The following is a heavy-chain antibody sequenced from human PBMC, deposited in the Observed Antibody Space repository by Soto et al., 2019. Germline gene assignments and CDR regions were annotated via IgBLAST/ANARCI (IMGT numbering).Heavy chain of an antibody. J-gene: IGHJ4*02. Sequence: SETLSLTCAVYGGSFSGYYWSWIRQPPGKGLEWIGEINHSGSTNYNPSLKSRVTISVDTSKNQFSLKLSSVTAADTAVYYCASRGFIAAAGTPSHFDYWGQGTLVTVSS. CDR1: GGSFSGYY. V-gene: IGHV4-34*01. CDR3: ASRGFIAAAGTPSHFDY. CDR2: INHSGST. D-gene: IGHD6-13*01.